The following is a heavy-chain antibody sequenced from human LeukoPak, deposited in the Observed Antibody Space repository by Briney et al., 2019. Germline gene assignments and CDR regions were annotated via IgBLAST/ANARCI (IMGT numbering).Heavy chain of an antibody. Sequence: ASVKVSCKASGDTFTSYAMRWVRQAPAQGLEWMGWISAGNGNTKYAQKLQGRVTITRDTSASTAYMELSSLRSEDTAVYYCAGTLRGYCSSTSCFPFDYWGQGNLVTVSS. CDR2: ISAGNGNT. CDR1: GDTFTSYA. V-gene: IGHV1-3*01. D-gene: IGHD2-2*01. CDR3: AGTLRGYCSSTSCFPFDY. J-gene: IGHJ4*02.